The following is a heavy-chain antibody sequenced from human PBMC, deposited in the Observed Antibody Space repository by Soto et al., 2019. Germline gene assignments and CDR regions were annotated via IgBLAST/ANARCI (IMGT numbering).Heavy chain of an antibody. D-gene: IGHD5-18*01. V-gene: IGHV4-59*01. J-gene: IGHJ4*02. CDR2: ISYSGTT. CDR3: AREGYNFGPFDY. CDR1: GGSISSYY. Sequence: PSETLSLTCTVSGGSISSYYWSWIRRPPGMGLEWIASISYSGTTSYNSSLKSRVTISIDTSKNQFSLKLNSVTAADTAVYYCAREGYNFGPFDYWGQGALVTV.